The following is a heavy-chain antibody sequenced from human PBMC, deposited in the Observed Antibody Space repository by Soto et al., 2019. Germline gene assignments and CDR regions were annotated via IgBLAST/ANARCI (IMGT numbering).Heavy chain of an antibody. CDR3: ARDGGVDTIFGVVRGDYYYYMDV. Sequence: PGGSLRLSCAASGFTFSSYSMNWVRQAPGKGLEWVSYISSSSSTIYYADTVKGRFTISRDNAKNSLYLQMNSLRAEDTAVYYCARDGGVDTIFGVVRGDYYYYMDVWGKGTTVTVSS. D-gene: IGHD3-3*01. J-gene: IGHJ6*03. CDR2: ISSSSSTI. V-gene: IGHV3-48*01. CDR1: GFTFSSYS.